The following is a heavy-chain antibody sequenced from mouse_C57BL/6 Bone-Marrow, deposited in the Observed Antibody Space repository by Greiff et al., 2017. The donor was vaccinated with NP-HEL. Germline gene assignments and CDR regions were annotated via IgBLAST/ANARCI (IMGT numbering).Heavy chain of an antibody. Sequence: EVQLQQSGAELVKPGASVKLSCTASGFNIKDYYMHWVKQRTEQGLEWIGWIDPENGDTEYASKFQGKATITADTSSNTAYLQLNSLTSEDTAVYYCTTYGYDEYFDVWGTGTTVTVSS. V-gene: IGHV14-4*01. CDR2: IDPENGDT. D-gene: IGHD2-2*01. J-gene: IGHJ1*03. CDR3: TTYGYDEYFDV. CDR1: GFNIKDYY.